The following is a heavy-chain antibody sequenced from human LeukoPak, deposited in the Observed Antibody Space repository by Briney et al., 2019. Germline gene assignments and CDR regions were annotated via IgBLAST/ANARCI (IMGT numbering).Heavy chain of an antibody. CDR3: AGARVFGVVTHYYYYGMDA. D-gene: IGHD3-3*01. V-gene: IGHV1-69*04. CDR1: GGTFSSYA. Sequence: GASVKVSCKASGGTFSSYAISWVRQAPGQGLEWMGRIIPILGIADYAQKFQGRVTITADKSTNTAYMELSSLRSEDTAVYYCAGARVFGVVTHYYYYGMDAWGQGTTVTVSS. CDR2: IIPILGIA. J-gene: IGHJ6*02.